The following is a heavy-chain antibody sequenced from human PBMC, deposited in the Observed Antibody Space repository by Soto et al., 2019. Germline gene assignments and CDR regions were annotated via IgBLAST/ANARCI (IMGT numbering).Heavy chain of an antibody. J-gene: IGHJ4*02. CDR3: ARDGPNGPNDADY. CDR1: GFTFSSFS. V-gene: IGHV3-30-3*01. D-gene: IGHD1-1*01. Sequence: QVQLVESGGGVVQPGRSLRLSCAASGFTFSSFSMHWVRQAPGKGLEWVAVVSYDGSTTYYVDSVKGRFTISRDNSKNTLYLQMNSLRPGDTAVYYCARDGPNGPNDADYWGQGTLVTVSS. CDR2: VSYDGSTT.